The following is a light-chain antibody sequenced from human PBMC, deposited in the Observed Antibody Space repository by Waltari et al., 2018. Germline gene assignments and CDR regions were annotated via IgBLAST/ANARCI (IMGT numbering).Light chain of an antibody. V-gene: IGKV3-20*01. Sequence: ELLLTQSPGTLSLSPGESATLSCRASQSVSSTYLAWYRQKPGQAPRLLIYAASSRATGIPDRFSGSGSGTDFTLTISRLEPEDFAVYYCQQHGSSPRTFGQGTKVEIK. CDR2: AAS. J-gene: IGKJ2*01. CDR3: QQHGSSPRT. CDR1: QSVSSTY.